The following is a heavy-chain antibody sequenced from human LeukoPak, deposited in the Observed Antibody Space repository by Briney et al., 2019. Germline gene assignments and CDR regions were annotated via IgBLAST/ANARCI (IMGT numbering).Heavy chain of an antibody. V-gene: IGHV4-59*08. CDR3: ARGPYSYDSSGAFDI. CDR1: GGPISNYQ. J-gene: IGHJ3*02. Sequence: PSETLSLTCTLSGGPISNYQWSWIRQPPGKGLEWIGNIYYSGTANYNPSLKSRVIISVDTSKNQFSLKLSSVTAADTAVYFCARGPYSYDSSGAFDIWGQGTMVTVSS. D-gene: IGHD3-22*01. CDR2: IYYSGTA.